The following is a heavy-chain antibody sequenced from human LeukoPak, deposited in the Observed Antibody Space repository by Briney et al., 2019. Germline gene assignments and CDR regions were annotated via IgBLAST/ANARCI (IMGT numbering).Heavy chain of an antibody. V-gene: IGHV3-74*01. CDR3: ARSAYCGSNCHYYFDY. Sequence: GGSLRLSCAASGFTVSSNYMSWVRQVPGKGLVWVSRINSGGGSISYADSVKGRFAISRDNAQNTLYLQMNSLRAEDMAVYYCARSAYCGSNCHYYFDYWGQGTLVTVSS. J-gene: IGHJ4*02. CDR1: GFTVSSNY. CDR2: INSGGGSI. D-gene: IGHD2-21*02.